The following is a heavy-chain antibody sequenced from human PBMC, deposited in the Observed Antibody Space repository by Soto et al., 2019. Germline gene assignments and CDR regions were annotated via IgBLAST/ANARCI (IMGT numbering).Heavy chain of an antibody. J-gene: IGHJ5*02. Sequence: ASVKVSCKASGYTFFTYDISWVRQAPGQGLEWMGWISTYSGDTKYAQKFQGRVTMTTDTSTTTAYLELRSLRSDDTAVYYCARPHGPTKSENWFDTRGQGTLATVSS. CDR2: ISTYSGDT. CDR3: ARPHGPTKSENWFDT. CDR1: GYTFFTYD. V-gene: IGHV1-18*01. D-gene: IGHD2-2*01.